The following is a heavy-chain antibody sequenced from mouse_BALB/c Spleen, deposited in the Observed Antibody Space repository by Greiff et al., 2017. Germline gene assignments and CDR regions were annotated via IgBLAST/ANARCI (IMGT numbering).Heavy chain of an antibody. J-gene: IGHJ2*01. CDR2: IYPSDSYT. Sequence: QVQLQQSGAELVRPGASVKLSCKASGYTFTSYWINWVKQRPGQGLEWIGNIYPSDSYTNYNQKFKDKATLTVDKSSSTAYMQLSSPTSEDSAVYYCTRDYFDYWGQGTTLTVSS. CDR1: GYTFTSYW. CDR3: TRDYFDY. V-gene: IGHV1-69*02.